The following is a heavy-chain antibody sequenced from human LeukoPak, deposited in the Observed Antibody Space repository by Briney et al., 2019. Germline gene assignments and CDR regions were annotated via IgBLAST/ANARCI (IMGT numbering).Heavy chain of an antibody. D-gene: IGHD5-18*01. CDR1: GGSFSGYY. Sequence: PSETLSLTCGVYGGSFSGYYWSRIRQPPGKGLEWIGEISHSGSTYYNPSLRSRVTVSVDTSKSQFSLRLTSVTAADTAVYYCARGGLDTRRGGYFDYWGQGILVTVSS. CDR3: ARGGLDTRRGGYFDY. J-gene: IGHJ4*02. CDR2: ISHSGST. V-gene: IGHV4-34*01.